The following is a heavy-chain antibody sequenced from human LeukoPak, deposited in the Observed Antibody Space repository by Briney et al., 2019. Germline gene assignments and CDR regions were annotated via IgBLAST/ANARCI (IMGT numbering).Heavy chain of an antibody. CDR2: ISYDGSNK. CDR3: ARDGGAFHYSDYFDY. Sequence: GGSLRLSCAASGFTFSSYAMHWVRQAPGKGLEWVAVISYDGSNKYYADSVKGRFTISSDNSKNTLYLQMNSLRAEDTAVYYCARDGGAFHYSDYFDYWGQGTLVTVSS. CDR1: GFTFSSYA. J-gene: IGHJ4*02. D-gene: IGHD2-15*01. V-gene: IGHV3-30*04.